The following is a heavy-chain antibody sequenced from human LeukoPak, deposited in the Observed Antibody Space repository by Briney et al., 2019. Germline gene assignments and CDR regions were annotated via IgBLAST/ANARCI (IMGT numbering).Heavy chain of an antibody. CDR3: ARDDAYGITMVRGVIAAVRHMDV. D-gene: IGHD3-10*01. V-gene: IGHV3-11*04. Sequence: GGSLRLSCVAAGFTFSDRYMSWIRQAPGKGMEWVAYISPSADNTHYADSVKGRFTISRDNAKNSLYLQMNSLRAEDTAVYYCARDDAYGITMVRGVIAAVRHMDVWGKGTTVTVSS. J-gene: IGHJ6*03. CDR2: ISPSADNT. CDR1: GFTFSDRY.